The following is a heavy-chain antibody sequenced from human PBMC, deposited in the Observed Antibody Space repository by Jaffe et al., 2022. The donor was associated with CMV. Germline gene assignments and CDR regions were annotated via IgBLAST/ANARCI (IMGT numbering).Heavy chain of an antibody. V-gene: IGHV3-11*06. J-gene: IGHJ5*02. D-gene: IGHD3-3*01. CDR2: ISSSSSYT. CDR1: GFTFSDYY. CDR3: ARSGGAFLEWLSRDNWFDP. Sequence: QVQLVESGGGLVKPGGSLRLSCAASGFTFSDYYMSWIRQAPGKGLEWVSYISSSSSYTNYADSVKGRFTISRDNAKNSLYLQMNSLRAEDTAVYYCARSGGAFLEWLSRDNWFDPWGQGTLVTVSS.